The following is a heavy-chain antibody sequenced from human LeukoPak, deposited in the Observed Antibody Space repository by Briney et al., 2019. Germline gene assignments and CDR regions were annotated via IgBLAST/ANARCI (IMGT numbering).Heavy chain of an antibody. Sequence: ASVKVSCKASGGTFSSYAISWVRQAPGQGLEWMGGIIPIFGTANYAQKFQGRVTITADESTSTAYMELSSLRSEDTAVHYCAREGIAVAKDYYYYGMDVWGQGTTVTVSS. V-gene: IGHV1-69*13. CDR3: AREGIAVAKDYYYYGMDV. D-gene: IGHD6-19*01. J-gene: IGHJ6*02. CDR1: GGTFSSYA. CDR2: IIPIFGTA.